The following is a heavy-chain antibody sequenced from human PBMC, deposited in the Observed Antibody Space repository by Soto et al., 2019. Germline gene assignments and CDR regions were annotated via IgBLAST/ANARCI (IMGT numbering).Heavy chain of an antibody. Sequence: SVKVSCKASGVTFSSYAISWVRQAPGQGLEWMGGIIPIFGTANYAQKFQGRVTITADKSTSTAYMELSSLRSEDTAVYYCARDLSKMGLDYWGHGTLVTVSS. CDR2: IIPIFGTA. CDR1: GVTFSSYA. CDR3: ARDLSKMGLDY. J-gene: IGHJ4*01. V-gene: IGHV1-69*06.